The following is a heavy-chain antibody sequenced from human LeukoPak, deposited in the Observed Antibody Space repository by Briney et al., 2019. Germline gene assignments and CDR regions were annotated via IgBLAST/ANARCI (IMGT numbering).Heavy chain of an antibody. CDR2: IKQDGSEK. CDR1: GFTFSTSW. V-gene: IGHV3-7*01. CDR3: ARGIAAYYFDH. J-gene: IGHJ4*02. Sequence: GGSLRLSCVASGFTFSTSWMGWVHQAPGKGLEWVANIKQDGSEKYYVDSVKGRFTISRDNTKNSLYLQMNSLRAEDTGVYYCARGIAAYYFDHWGQGTLVTVSS. D-gene: IGHD6-6*01.